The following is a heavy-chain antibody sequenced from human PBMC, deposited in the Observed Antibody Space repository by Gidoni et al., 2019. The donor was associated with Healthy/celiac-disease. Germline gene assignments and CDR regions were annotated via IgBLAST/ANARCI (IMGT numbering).Heavy chain of an antibody. CDR3: AKDAYDILTGYYN. Sequence: EVQRLESGGGLVQPGGSLRLSCAAAGFTFSSYAMSLVRQAPGKGLECVSAIRGSGGSTYYADSVKGRFTISRDNSKNTLYLQMNSLRAEDTAVYYCAKDAYDILTGYYNWGQGTLVTVSS. D-gene: IGHD3-9*01. V-gene: IGHV3-23*01. J-gene: IGHJ4*02. CDR2: IRGSGGST. CDR1: GFTFSSYA.